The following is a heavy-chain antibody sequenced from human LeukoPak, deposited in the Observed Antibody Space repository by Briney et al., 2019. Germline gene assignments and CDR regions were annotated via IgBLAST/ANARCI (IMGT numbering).Heavy chain of an antibody. J-gene: IGHJ4*02. D-gene: IGHD2-15*01. CDR2: INAGNGNT. CDR1: GYTFTGYA. V-gene: IGHV1-3*01. CDR3: ARSYCSGGSCYSEFDY. Sequence: ASVKVSCKASGYTFTGYAMHWVRQAPGQRLEWMGWINAGNGNTKYSQKFQGRVTITRDTSASTAYMELSSLRSEDTAVYYCARSYCSGGSCYSEFDYWGQGTLVTVSS.